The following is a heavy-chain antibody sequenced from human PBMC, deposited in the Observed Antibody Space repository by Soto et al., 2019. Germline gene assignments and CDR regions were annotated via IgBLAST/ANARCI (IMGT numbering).Heavy chain of an antibody. CDR1: GFSLTTCGVG. Sequence: HITLNESGPTQVKPRQTLTLTCTFSGFSLTTCGVGVGWIRQSPGKAPEWLALIYWDDDKRYSPSLKSRLTITKDTSKNQVVLTMADLDPADTATYYCSHRVLRTVFGLVTPTAIYFDFWGQGTPVAVSS. J-gene: IGHJ4*02. D-gene: IGHD3-3*01. V-gene: IGHV2-5*02. CDR3: SHRVLRTVFGLVTPTAIYFDF. CDR2: IYWDDDK.